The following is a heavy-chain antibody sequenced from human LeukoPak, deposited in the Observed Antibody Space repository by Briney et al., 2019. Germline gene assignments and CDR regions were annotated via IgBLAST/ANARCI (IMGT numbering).Heavy chain of an antibody. CDR1: GDSISSSGYD. CDR3: ARRAVPASPGMYYFDY. CDR2: IYFSGIT. V-gene: IGHV4-39*01. D-gene: IGHD2-2*01. Sequence: SETLSLTCTVSGDSISSSGYDWGWIRQPPGKGLEWIGSIYFSGITNYNPSLTSRVTVSVDTSKNQFSLRLSSVTATDTAVYYCARRAVPASPGMYYFDYWGQGTLVTVSS. J-gene: IGHJ4*02.